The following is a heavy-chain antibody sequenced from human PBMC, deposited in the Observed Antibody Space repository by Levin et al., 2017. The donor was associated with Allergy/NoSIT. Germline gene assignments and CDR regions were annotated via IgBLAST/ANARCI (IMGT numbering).Heavy chain of an antibody. CDR2: ISGSGGST. CDR1: GFTFSSYA. CDR3: AKDLPRWRGYSSSDDY. D-gene: IGHD6-13*01. V-gene: IGHV3-23*01. Sequence: GESLKISCAASGFTFSSYAMSWVRQAPGKGLEWVSGISGSGGSTYYADSVKGRFTISRDNSKNTLYLQMSSLRAEDTAVYYWAKDLPRWRGYSSSDDYWGQGTLVTVSS. J-gene: IGHJ4*02.